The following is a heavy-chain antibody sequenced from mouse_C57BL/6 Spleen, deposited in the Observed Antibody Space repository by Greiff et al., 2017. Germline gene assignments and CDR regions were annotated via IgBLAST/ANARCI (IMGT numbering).Heavy chain of an antibody. CDR2: INPNNGGT. V-gene: IGHV1-22*01. Sequence: EVQLQQSGPELVKPGASVKMSCKASGYTFTDYNMHWVKQSHGKSLEWIGYINPNNGGTSYNQKFNGKATFTVNKSSSTAYMELRSLTSEDSSVYYCARRDYGSSLDYWGQGTTLTVSS. CDR3: ARRDYGSSLDY. J-gene: IGHJ2*01. D-gene: IGHD1-1*01. CDR1: GYTFTDYN.